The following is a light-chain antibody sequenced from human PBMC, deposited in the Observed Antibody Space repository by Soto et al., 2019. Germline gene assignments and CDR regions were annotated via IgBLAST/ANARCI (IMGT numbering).Light chain of an antibody. CDR3: QQYYSSPIT. V-gene: IGKV4-1*01. CDR2: WAS. J-gene: IGKJ5*01. CDR1: QTILYISNNKNH. Sequence: DIVMTQSPDSLSVSLVERATINCKSSQTILYISNNKNHLAWYQQKPGQPPKLLIYWASTRESGVPDRFSGSGSGTDFTLTISSLQAEDVAVYYCQQYYSSPITFGQGTRLEIK.